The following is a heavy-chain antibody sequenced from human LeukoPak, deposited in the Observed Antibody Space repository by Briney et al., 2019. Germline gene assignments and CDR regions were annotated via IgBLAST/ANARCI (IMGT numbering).Heavy chain of an antibody. J-gene: IGHJ4*02. CDR3: ARHTYYYDSSGYYLGY. Sequence: ASVKVSCKASGYTFTSYAMHWVRQAPGQRLEWMGWINAGNGNTKYSQKFQGRVTITRDTSASTAYMELSSLRSEDTAVYYCARHTYYYDSSGYYLGYWGQGTLVTVSS. CDR1: GYTFTSYA. V-gene: IGHV1-3*01. D-gene: IGHD3-22*01. CDR2: INAGNGNT.